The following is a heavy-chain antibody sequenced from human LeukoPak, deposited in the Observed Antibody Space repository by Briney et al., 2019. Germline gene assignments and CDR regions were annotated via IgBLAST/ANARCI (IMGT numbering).Heavy chain of an antibody. V-gene: IGHV3-23*01. J-gene: IGHJ4*02. CDR1: GFTFSSYA. D-gene: IGHD3-22*01. CDR2: ISGSGGST. Sequence: PGGSLRLSCAASGFTFSSYAMSWVRQAPGKGLEWVSAISGSGGSTYYADSVKGRFTISRDNSKNTLYLQMNSLRAEDTAVYYFAKDNKGNYYDSSGYIGNYYFDYWGQGTLVTVSS. CDR3: AKDNKGNYYDSSGYIGNYYFDY.